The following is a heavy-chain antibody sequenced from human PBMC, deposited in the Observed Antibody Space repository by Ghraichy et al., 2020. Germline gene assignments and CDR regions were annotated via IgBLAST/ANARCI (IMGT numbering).Heavy chain of an antibody. D-gene: IGHD3-9*01. J-gene: IGHJ4*02. V-gene: IGHV2-70*11. CDR1: GFSLSTSGMC. Sequence: SGPTLVKPTQTLTLTCTFSGFSLSTSGMCVSWIRQPPGKALEWLARIDWDDDKYYSTSLKTRLTISKDTSKNQVVLTMTNMDPVDTATYYCARTPLEADILTGYPFDYWGQGTLVTVSS. CDR3: ARTPLEADILTGYPFDY. CDR2: IDWDDDK.